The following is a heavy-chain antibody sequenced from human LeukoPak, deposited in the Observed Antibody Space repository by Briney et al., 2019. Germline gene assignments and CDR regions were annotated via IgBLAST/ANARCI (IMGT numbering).Heavy chain of an antibody. Sequence: GGSLRLSCSASGFTFSPYAMTWVRQAPGKGLEWVSSITGSGDSTYYADSVKGRFTISRDNSKNTLYLQMNSLRVEETAVYYCAKDRGMITYGSECWGQGTLVTVS. D-gene: IGHD3-16*01. CDR2: ITGSGDST. V-gene: IGHV3-23*01. CDR3: AKDRGMITYGSEC. CDR1: GFTFSPYA. J-gene: IGHJ4*02.